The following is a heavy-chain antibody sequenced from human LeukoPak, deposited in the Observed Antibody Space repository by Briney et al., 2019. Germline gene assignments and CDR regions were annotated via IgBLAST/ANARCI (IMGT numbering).Heavy chain of an antibody. Sequence: PGGSLRLSCVASGFTLSSYSMNWVRQAPGKGLEWISYIRSRPSTIYYADSVKGRFTISRDDASNSQYLLMNSLRPEDTAVYYCVRDHHWGFDSWGQGTQVTVSS. V-gene: IGHV3-48*01. J-gene: IGHJ4*02. CDR3: VRDHHWGFDS. D-gene: IGHD7-27*01. CDR1: GFTLSSYS. CDR2: IRSRPSTI.